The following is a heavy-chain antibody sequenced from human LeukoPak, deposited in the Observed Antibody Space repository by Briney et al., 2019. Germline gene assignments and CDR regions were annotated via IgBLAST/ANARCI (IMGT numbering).Heavy chain of an antibody. CDR2: IYYSGST. Sequence: SETLSLXCTVSGGSISSYYWSWIRLPPGKGLEWIGYIYYSGSTNYNPSLKSRVTISVDTSKNQFSLKLSSVTAADTAVYYCARGVSLLWFGDVRWFDPWGQGTLVTVSS. J-gene: IGHJ5*02. V-gene: IGHV4-59*01. CDR3: ARGVSLLWFGDVRWFDP. D-gene: IGHD3-10*01. CDR1: GGSISSYY.